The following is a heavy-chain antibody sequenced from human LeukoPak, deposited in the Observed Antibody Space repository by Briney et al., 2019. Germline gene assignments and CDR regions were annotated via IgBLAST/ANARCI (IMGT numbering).Heavy chain of an antibody. D-gene: IGHD6-13*01. CDR1: GFTFSSYG. J-gene: IGHJ6*03. CDR2: ISGSGGST. Sequence: GGSLRLSCAASGFTFSSYGMSWVRQAPGKGLEWVSAISGSGGSTYYADSVKGRFTISRDNSKNTLYLQMNSLRAEDTAVYYCSKDSHRSSWLIWYYYYYMDVWGKGTTVTISS. V-gene: IGHV3-23*01. CDR3: SKDSHRSSWLIWYYYYYMDV.